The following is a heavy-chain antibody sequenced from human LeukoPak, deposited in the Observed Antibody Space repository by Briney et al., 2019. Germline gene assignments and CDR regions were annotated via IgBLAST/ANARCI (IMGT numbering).Heavy chain of an antibody. CDR2: MNPNSGNT. D-gene: IGHD3-9*01. J-gene: IGHJ1*01. Sequence: ASVKVSCKASGYTFTSYDINWVRQATGQGLEWMGWMNPNSGNTGYAQKFQGRVTITRNTSISTAYMELSSLRSEDTAVYYCARQSYDILTGYYIGYFQHWGQGTLVTVSS. CDR3: ARQSYDILTGYYIGYFQH. CDR1: GYTFTSYD. V-gene: IGHV1-8*03.